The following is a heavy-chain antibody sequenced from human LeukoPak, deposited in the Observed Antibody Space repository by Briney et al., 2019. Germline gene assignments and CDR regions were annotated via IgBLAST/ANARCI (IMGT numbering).Heavy chain of an antibody. CDR2: ITSSGAAR. V-gene: IGHV3-23*01. D-gene: IGHD3-22*01. CDR3: AKHRPNYYGSNGHYYKLNGDC. CDR1: GFTFSSYA. Sequence: PGGSLRLSCAASGFTFSSYAMSWVRQAPGKGLEWVSSITSSGAARYYADSVKGRFTISRDNSDNTLYLQMNSLRAEDTAVYYCAKHRPNYYGSNGHYYKLNGDCWGQGTLVTVSS. J-gene: IGHJ4*02.